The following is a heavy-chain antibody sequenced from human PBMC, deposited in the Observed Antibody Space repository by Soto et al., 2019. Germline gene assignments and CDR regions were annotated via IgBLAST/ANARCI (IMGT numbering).Heavy chain of an antibody. CDR1: GFTFSSYA. D-gene: IGHD3-22*01. J-gene: IGHJ4*02. V-gene: IGHV3-23*01. CDR2: ISGSGGST. Sequence: GGSLRLSCAASGFTFSSYAMSWFRQAPGKGLEWVSGISGSGGSTYYADSVKGRFTISRDNSKNTLYLQVNSLRAEDTAVYYCAKVLDPTFYDSSDSYFDYWGQGTLVTVSS. CDR3: AKVLDPTFYDSSDSYFDY.